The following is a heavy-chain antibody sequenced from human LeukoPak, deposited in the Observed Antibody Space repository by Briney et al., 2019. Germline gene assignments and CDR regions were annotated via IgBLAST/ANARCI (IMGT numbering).Heavy chain of an antibody. V-gene: IGHV3-30*02. CDR2: IRYDGSDK. Sequence: TGGCLRLSCAPSGFILSSCDMHWVRQAPGRGLEWVASIRYDGSDKYYADSVKGRFTVSRDNSQNTLYLQMSSLTTEDTAVYYCARDRGDYFDTSSQSFDSWGQGTLVTVSS. J-gene: IGHJ4*02. CDR3: ARDRGDYFDTSSQSFDS. CDR1: GFILSSCD. D-gene: IGHD3-22*01.